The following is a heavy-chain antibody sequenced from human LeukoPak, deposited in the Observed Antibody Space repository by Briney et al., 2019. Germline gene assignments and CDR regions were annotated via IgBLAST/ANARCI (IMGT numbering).Heavy chain of an antibody. CDR1: GGSISSYY. Sequence: SETLSLTCTVSGGSISSYYWSWIQQPPGKGLEWIGYIYYSGSTYYNPSLKSRVTISVDTSKNQFSLKLSSVTAADTAVYYCARDFRRDYYDSSGYPYWGQGTLVTVSS. J-gene: IGHJ4*02. D-gene: IGHD3-22*01. V-gene: IGHV4-59*12. CDR2: IYYSGST. CDR3: ARDFRRDYYDSSGYPY.